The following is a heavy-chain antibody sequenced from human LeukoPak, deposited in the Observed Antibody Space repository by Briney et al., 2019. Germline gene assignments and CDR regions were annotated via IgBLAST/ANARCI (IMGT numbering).Heavy chain of an antibody. CDR3: ARVRRSGELLDAGRYNWLDP. J-gene: IGHJ5*02. CDR2: INPSGGSS. D-gene: IGHD1-26*01. V-gene: IGHV1-46*01. CDR1: GYTFISYY. Sequence: GASVKVSCKASGYTFISYYIHWVRQAPGQGLQWVGSINPSGGSSTYAQKLRGRVTLTRDTSTSTVYMEQSSLRSEDTAVYYCARVRRSGELLDAGRYNWLDPWGQGTLVTVSS.